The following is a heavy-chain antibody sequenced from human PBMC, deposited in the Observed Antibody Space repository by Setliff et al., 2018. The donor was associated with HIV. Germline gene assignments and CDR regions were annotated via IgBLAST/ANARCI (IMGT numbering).Heavy chain of an antibody. CDR2: IYYSGST. V-gene: IGHV4-61*01. D-gene: IGHD3-22*01. Sequence: SETLSLTCIVSGGSISSDNYYWGWIRQPPGKGLEWIGYIYYSGSTNYNSSLKSRVTISGDTSKNQFSLKLSSVTAADTAIYYCTRVRLLYSDSSPVWFDPWGQGTLVTVSS. J-gene: IGHJ5*02. CDR1: GGSISSDNYY. CDR3: TRVRLLYSDSSPVWFDP.